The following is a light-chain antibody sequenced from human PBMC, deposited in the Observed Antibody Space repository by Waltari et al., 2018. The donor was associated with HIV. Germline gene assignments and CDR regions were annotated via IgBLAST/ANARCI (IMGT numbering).Light chain of an antibody. J-gene: IGLJ2*01. Sequence: SYALAQPPSVSVSPGQTAVISCSGHELGNKDASWYQQKPGQSPVLVIFQSKRRPSGIPERFSGSDSGNTATLTISGAQAVDEVDYYCQAWDSNTAVFGGGTKLTVL. V-gene: IGLV3-1*01. CDR3: QAWDSNTAV. CDR2: QSK. CDR1: ELGNKD.